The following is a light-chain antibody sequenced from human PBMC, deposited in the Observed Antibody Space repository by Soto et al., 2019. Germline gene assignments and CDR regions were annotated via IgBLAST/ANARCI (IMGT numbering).Light chain of an antibody. V-gene: IGKV3-15*01. CDR2: GAS. J-gene: IGKJ2*01. Sequence: EIVMTQSPATLSVSPGERASLSCRASQSVGSNLAWYQQTAGQAPRLLIYGASTRATGIPARFSGSGSGTEFTLTISRLQSEDFAVSPCQQYTNWPYTFGQGPKLEIK. CDR1: QSVGSN. CDR3: QQYTNWPYT.